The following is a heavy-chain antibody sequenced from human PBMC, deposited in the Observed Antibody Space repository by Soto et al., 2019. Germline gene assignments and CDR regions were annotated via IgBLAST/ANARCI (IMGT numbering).Heavy chain of an antibody. V-gene: IGHV3-73*02. Sequence: VQLVESGGGLVQPGGSLKLSCAASGFIFSGSAMHWVRQASGNGLEWVGRIRSKANNYATVYAASVKGRFTISRDDSKNTAYLQMNSLKTEDTDVYYCARLWSERAPNFDHCGQGPLVTVSS. CDR3: ARLWSERAPNFDH. CDR1: GFIFSGSA. D-gene: IGHD1-26*01. J-gene: IGHJ4*02. CDR2: IRSKANNYAT.